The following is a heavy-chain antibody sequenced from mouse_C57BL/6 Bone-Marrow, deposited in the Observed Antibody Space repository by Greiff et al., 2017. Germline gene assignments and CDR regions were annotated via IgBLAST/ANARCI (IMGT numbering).Heavy chain of an antibody. J-gene: IGHJ2*01. CDR1: GYTFTSYW. V-gene: IGHV1-64*01. CDR3: ARVKGYFDD. CDR2: IHTNSGST. Sequence: VQLQQPGAELVKPGASVKLSCKASGYTFTSYWMHWVKQRPGQGLAWIGMIHTNSGSTNYNEKFKSKATLTVDKSSSTAYEQLSRLTSEDSAVYYCARVKGYFDDWGQGTTLTVTS.